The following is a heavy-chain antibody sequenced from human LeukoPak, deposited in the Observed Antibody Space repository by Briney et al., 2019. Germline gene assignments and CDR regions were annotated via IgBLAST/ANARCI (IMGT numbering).Heavy chain of an antibody. CDR2: ISSSGSTI. V-gene: IGHV3-48*03. D-gene: IGHD3-22*01. Sequence: GGSLRLSCAASGFTFSSHEMNWVRQAPGKGLEWVSYISSSGSTIYADSVKGRFIISRDNAKNSLYLQMNSLRAEDTAVYYCAKDNRWGRGYYSLDYWGQGTLVTVSS. J-gene: IGHJ4*02. CDR1: GFTFSSHE. CDR3: AKDNRWGRGYYSLDY.